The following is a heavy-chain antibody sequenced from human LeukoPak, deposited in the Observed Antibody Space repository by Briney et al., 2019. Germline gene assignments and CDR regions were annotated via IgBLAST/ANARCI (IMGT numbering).Heavy chain of an antibody. Sequence: PSETLSLTCAVYGGSFSGYYWSWIRQPPGKGLEWIGEINHSGSTNYNPSLKSRVTISVDTSKNQFSLKLSSVTAADTAVYYCARGIPKLQTYYDFWSGHPGWFDPWGQGTLVTVSP. D-gene: IGHD3-3*01. CDR1: GGSFSGYY. CDR3: ARGIPKLQTYYDFWSGHPGWFDP. V-gene: IGHV4-34*01. J-gene: IGHJ5*02. CDR2: INHSGST.